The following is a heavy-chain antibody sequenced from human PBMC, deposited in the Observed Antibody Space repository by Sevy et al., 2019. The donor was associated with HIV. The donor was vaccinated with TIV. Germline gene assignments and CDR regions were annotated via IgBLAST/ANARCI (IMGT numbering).Heavy chain of an antibody. Sequence: GGSLILSCAASRFNFSNYAMHWVRQAPGKGLEWVALILHDGSNEHYADSVKGRFTISRDNSQNTVYLQTNSLRPEDTAVYYCARDRLLSLLDFWGQGTLVTVSS. CDR3: ARDRLLSLLDF. CDR2: ILHDGSNE. CDR1: RFNFSNYA. D-gene: IGHD2-21*01. J-gene: IGHJ4*02. V-gene: IGHV3-30*04.